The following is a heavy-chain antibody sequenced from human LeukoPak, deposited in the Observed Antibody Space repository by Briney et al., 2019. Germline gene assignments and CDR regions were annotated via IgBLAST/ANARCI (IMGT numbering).Heavy chain of an antibody. D-gene: IGHD4-23*01. Sequence: SETLSLTCAVYGGSFSGYYWSWIRQPPGKGLEWIGEINHSGSTNYNPSLKSRVTISVDTSKNQFSLKLSSVTAADTAVYYCARVDGQGYGGNNWFDPWGQGTLVTVSS. CDR2: INHSGST. V-gene: IGHV4-34*01. J-gene: IGHJ5*02. CDR3: ARVDGQGYGGNNWFDP. CDR1: GGSFSGYY.